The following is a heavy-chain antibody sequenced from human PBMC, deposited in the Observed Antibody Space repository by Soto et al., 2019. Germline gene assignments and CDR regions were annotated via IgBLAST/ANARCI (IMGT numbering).Heavy chain of an antibody. V-gene: IGHV3-30-3*01. D-gene: IGHD3-16*01. CDR3: ARAYEGDYFDY. Sequence: PWRSLRLSCGASGFTFSDYYMSCIRQAPGKGLEWVAVISYDGSNKYYADSVKGRFTISRDNSKNTLHLQMNSLRAEDTAVYYCARAYEGDYFDYWGQGTLVTVSS. J-gene: IGHJ4*02. CDR2: ISYDGSNK. CDR1: GFTFSDYY.